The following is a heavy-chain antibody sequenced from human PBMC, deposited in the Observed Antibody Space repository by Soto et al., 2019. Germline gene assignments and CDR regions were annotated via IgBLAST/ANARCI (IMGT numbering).Heavy chain of an antibody. Sequence: GESLKISCKGSGYSFTSYWIGWVRQMPGKGLEWMGIIYPGDSDTRYSPSFQGQVTISADKSISTAYLQWSSLKASDTAMYYCASPGSTSDWDDAFDIWGQGTMVTVS. D-gene: IGHD2-2*01. J-gene: IGHJ3*02. V-gene: IGHV5-51*01. CDR2: IYPGDSDT. CDR1: GYSFTSYW. CDR3: ASPGSTSDWDDAFDI.